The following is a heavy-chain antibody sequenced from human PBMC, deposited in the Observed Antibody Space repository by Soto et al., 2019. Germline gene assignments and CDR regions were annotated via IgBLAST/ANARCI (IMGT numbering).Heavy chain of an antibody. CDR2: ISAYNGNT. CDR3: ARNSIRSVSPRIAAAGHDPFDY. J-gene: IGHJ4*02. V-gene: IGHV1-18*04. Sequence: ASVKVSFKASGYTFTSYVISWLLQSPLQVLDWMGCISAYNGNTNYAQKLQGRVTMTTDTSTSTAYMELRSLRSDDTAVYYCARNSIRSVSPRIAAAGHDPFDYWGQGTLVTVSS. D-gene: IGHD6-13*01. CDR1: GYTFTSYV.